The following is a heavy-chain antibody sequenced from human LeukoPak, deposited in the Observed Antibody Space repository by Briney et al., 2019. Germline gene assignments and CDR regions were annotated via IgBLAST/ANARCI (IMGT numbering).Heavy chain of an antibody. J-gene: IGHJ5*02. CDR3: ARGFNRGFDP. CDR1: GFTVNSNY. V-gene: IGHV3-53*01. CDR2: IYSGGTT. D-gene: IGHD3-10*01. Sequence: GGSLRLSCAASGFTVNSNYWSWVRQAPGKGLEWVSVIYSGGTTYYADSVRGRFTFSRDNSKNMLHLQMNSLRAEDTAVYYCARGFNRGFDPWGQGTLVTVSS.